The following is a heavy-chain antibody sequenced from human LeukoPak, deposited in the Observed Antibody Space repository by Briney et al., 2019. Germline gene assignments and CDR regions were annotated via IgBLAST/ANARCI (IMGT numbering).Heavy chain of an antibody. CDR2: IYHSGST. J-gene: IGHJ4*02. CDR3: ARNGFYSIEY. CDR1: GYSISSGYY. V-gene: IGHV4-38-2*02. Sequence: SETLSLTCTVSGYSISSGYYWGWIRQPPGKGLEWIGSIYHSGSTYYNPSLKSRVTISVDRSKNQFSLKLSSVTAADTAVYYCARNGFYSIEYWGQGTLVTVSS. D-gene: IGHD2-21*01.